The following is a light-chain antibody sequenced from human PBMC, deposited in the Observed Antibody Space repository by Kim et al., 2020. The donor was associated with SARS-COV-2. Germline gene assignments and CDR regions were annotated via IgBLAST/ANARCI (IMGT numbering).Light chain of an antibody. V-gene: IGKV3-15*01. CDR3: QQYNHWPLN. Sequence: VSPGERATLSCRDSQSVGSNLAWFQQKPGQAPRLRMYCASSRATGVPTRFNGSGSGTEFTLTISSLQSEDFAVYYCQQYNHWPLNFGGGTKVDIK. CDR2: CAS. J-gene: IGKJ4*01. CDR1: QSVGSN.